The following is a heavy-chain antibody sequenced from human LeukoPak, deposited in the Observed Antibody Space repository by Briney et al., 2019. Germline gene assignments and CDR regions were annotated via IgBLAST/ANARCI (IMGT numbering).Heavy chain of an antibody. D-gene: IGHD6-6*01. J-gene: IGHJ4*02. CDR3: ARGGIAALFDY. V-gene: IGHV4-59*01. CDR2: IYYSGST. Sequence: SQTLSLTCTVSGGSISSYYWSWIRQPPGKGLEWIGYIYYSGSTNYNPSLKSRVTISVDTSKNQFSLKLSSVTAADTAVYYCARGGIAALFDYWGQGTLVTVSS. CDR1: GGSISSYY.